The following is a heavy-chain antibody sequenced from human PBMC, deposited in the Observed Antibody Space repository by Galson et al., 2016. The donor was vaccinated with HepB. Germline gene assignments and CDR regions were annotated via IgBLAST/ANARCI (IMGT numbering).Heavy chain of an antibody. CDR2: INHGGRT. CDR3: ARGRPVDIGVLAAADDPRYYGMDV. Sequence: SETLSLTCAVYGGSFSGHYWSWVSQAPGKGLEWIGEINHGGRTKYNPALKSRVTISLDTSKNQFSLNLRSVTAADTAVYYCARGRPVDIGVLAAADDPRYYGMDVWGHGTTVTVSS. J-gene: IGHJ6*02. CDR1: GGSFSGHY. V-gene: IGHV4-34*01. D-gene: IGHD2-15*01.